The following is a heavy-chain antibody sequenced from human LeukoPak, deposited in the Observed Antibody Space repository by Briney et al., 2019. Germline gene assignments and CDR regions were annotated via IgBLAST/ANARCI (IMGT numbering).Heavy chain of an antibody. J-gene: IGHJ5*02. V-gene: IGHV4-31*11. Sequence: SETLSLTCAVYGGSFSGYYWSWIRQHPGKGLEWIGYIYYSGSTYYNPSLKSRVTISVDTSKNQFSLKLSSVTAADTAVYYCARAATTVVTRWFDPWGQGTLVTVSS. CDR2: IYYSGST. D-gene: IGHD4-23*01. CDR3: ARAATTVVTRWFDP. CDR1: GGSFSGYY.